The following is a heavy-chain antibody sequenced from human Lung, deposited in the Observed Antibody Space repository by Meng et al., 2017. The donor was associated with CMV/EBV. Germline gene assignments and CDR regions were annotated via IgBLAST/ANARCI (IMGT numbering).Heavy chain of an antibody. J-gene: IGHJ6*02. Sequence: SETLSLTCTVSGGSVSSGSYYWSWIRQPPGKGLEWIGYIYYSGSTNYNPSLKSRVTISVDTSKNQFSLKLSSVTAADTAVYYCARDLRVRGVKGGSRYYGIDVWGQGXTVTVSS. V-gene: IGHV4-61*01. CDR2: IYYSGST. D-gene: IGHD3-10*01. CDR1: GGSVSSGSYY. CDR3: ARDLRVRGVKGGSRYYGIDV.